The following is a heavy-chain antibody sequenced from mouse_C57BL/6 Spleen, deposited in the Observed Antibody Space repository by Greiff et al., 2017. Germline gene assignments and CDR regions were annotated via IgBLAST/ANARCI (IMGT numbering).Heavy chain of an antibody. J-gene: IGHJ2*01. CDR3: TTLNWDRDYFDY. D-gene: IGHD4-1*01. Sequence: VQLQQPGTELVKPGASVKLSCKASGYTFTSYWMHWVKQRPGQGLEWIGNINPSNGGTNYNEKFKSKATLTVDKSSSTAYMELRSLTSEDSAVYYCTTLNWDRDYFDYWGQGTTLTVSS. CDR1: GYTFTSYW. CDR2: INPSNGGT. V-gene: IGHV1-53*01.